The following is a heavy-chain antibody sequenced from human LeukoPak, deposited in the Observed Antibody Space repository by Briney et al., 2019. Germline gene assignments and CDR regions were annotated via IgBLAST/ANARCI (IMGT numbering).Heavy chain of an antibody. D-gene: IGHD3-3*01. J-gene: IGHJ2*01. V-gene: IGHV3-66*01. CDR1: GFTVTTNY. Sequence: PGGSLRLSCAASGFTVTTNYLSWVRQAPGKGLEWVSVIYSGGSTYYADPVKGRFTISRDNSKNTLYLQMNSLRAEDTAVYYCARYDFILISYFDLWGRGALVTVSS. CDR2: IYSGGST. CDR3: ARYDFILISYFDL.